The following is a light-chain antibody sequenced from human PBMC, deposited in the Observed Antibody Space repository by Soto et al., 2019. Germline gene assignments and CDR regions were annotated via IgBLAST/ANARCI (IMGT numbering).Light chain of an antibody. V-gene: IGKV4-1*01. CDR3: QQYYTTPLT. J-gene: IGKJ4*01. Sequence: DIVMTQSPDSLAVSLGERATINCKSSQSVLYSSNNKNYLVWYQQKPXXXXXXXXXXXXTRESGVPDRFSGSGSGTDFTLTISSLQAEDVAVYYCQQYYTTPLTFGGGTKVDIK. CDR1: QSVLYSSNNKNY. CDR2: XXX.